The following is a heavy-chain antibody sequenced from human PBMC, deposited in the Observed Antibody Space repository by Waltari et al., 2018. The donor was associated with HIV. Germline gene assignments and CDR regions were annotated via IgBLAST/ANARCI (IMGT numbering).Heavy chain of an antibody. J-gene: IGHJ5*02. CDR2: IYHSGST. V-gene: IGHV4-38-2*02. CDR1: GYSISSGYY. D-gene: IGHD1-7*01. Sequence: QVQLQESGPGLVKPSETLSLTCTVPGYSISSGYYWGWIRQHPGKGLEWMGGIYHSGSTYYNPSLKSRVTISVDTSKNQFSLQLSSVTAADTAVYYCARSTLWNYGWFDPWGQGTLVTVSS. CDR3: ARSTLWNYGWFDP.